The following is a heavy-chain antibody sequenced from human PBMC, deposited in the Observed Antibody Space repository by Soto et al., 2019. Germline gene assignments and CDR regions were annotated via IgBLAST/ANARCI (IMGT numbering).Heavy chain of an antibody. CDR1: GGSISSGGYY. CDR3: ARDFLGLRYFDY. J-gene: IGHJ4*02. CDR2: IYYSGST. D-gene: IGHD5-12*01. V-gene: IGHV4-31*03. Sequence: SETLSLTCTVSGGSISSGGYYWSWIRQHPGKGLEWIGYIYYSGSTYYNPSLKSRVTISVDTSKNQFSLKLSSVTAADTAVYYCARDFLGLRYFDYWGQGTLVTLSS.